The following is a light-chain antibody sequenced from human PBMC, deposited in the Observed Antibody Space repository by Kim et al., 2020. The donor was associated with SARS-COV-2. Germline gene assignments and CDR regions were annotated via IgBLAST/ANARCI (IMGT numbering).Light chain of an antibody. CDR2: STN. CDR1: SGSVSTSYY. CDR3: VLYMGSGIWV. Sequence: QTVVTQEPSFSVSPGGTVTLTCGLSSGSVSTSYYPSWYQQTPGQAPRTLIYSTNTRSSGVPDRFSGSILGNKAALTITGAQADDESDDYCVLYMGSGIWVFGGGTQLTVL. J-gene: IGLJ3*02. V-gene: IGLV8-61*01.